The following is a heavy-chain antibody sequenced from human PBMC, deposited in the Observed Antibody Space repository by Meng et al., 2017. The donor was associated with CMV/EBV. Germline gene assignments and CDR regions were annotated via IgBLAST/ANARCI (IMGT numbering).Heavy chain of an antibody. CDR1: GYTFTDYY. V-gene: IGHV1-2*06. D-gene: IGHD6-19*01. CDR2: INCKGGDT. J-gene: IGHJ3*02. Sequence: ASVKVSCKASGYTFTDYYIHWVRQAPGQGPERMGLINCKGGDTIYAPKLQGRIAMTRDTSVPTTYMQLSGLRSDDTAVYYCARRRNLAVDLSAPGAFDMWGQGTMVTVSS. CDR3: ARRRNLAVDLSAPGAFDM.